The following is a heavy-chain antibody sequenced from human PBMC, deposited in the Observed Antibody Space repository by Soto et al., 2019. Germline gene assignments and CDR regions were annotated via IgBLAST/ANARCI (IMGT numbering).Heavy chain of an antibody. V-gene: IGHV3-30*18. CDR3: AKSRLTDYFYCGLDV. J-gene: IGHJ6*02. D-gene: IGHD6-25*01. CDR2: ISYNGRNT. CDR1: GFTFSNYG. Sequence: GGSLRLSCVASGFTFSNYGMHWVRQAPGKGLEWVAVISYNGRNTYYADSVKGRVTISRDNSKNTLFLQMSSLRAEDTALYYCAKSRLTDYFYCGLDVWGQGTTVTVSS.